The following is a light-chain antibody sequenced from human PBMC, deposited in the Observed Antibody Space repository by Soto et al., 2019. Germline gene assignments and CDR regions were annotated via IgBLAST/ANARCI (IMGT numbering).Light chain of an antibody. CDR1: QSVSHNY. J-gene: IGKJ1*01. V-gene: IGKV3-20*01. Sequence: VLTQSPGTLSLSPGESATLSCRASQSVSHNYLAWYQQKPGQAPRLLIYGASSRATGIPDRFTGSGSGTDFTLTVSRLEPEDFAVFYCQQYGSSPTWTFGQGTKVEI. CDR2: GAS. CDR3: QQYGSSPTWT.